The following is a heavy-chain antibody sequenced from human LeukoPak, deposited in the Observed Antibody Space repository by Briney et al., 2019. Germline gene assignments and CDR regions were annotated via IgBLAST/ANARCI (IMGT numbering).Heavy chain of an antibody. J-gene: IGHJ4*02. CDR2: MFTSGST. D-gene: IGHD6-6*01. Sequence: SETLSLTCTVSGGSINSGTYYWSWIRQPAGKGLEWIGRMFTSGSTNYNPSLESRVTISVDTSKNQFSLKLSSVTAADTAVYYCARGEKGSSSGSINYWGQGTLVTVSS. V-gene: IGHV4-61*02. CDR3: ARGEKGSSSGSINY. CDR1: GGSINSGTYY.